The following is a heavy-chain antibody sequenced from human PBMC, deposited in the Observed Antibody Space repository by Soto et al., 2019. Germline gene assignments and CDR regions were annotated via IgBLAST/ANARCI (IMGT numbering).Heavy chain of an antibody. J-gene: IGHJ5*02. CDR3: AKDRTFGELLPNWFDP. CDR2: ISGSGGST. V-gene: IGHV3-23*01. D-gene: IGHD3-10*01. CDR1: GFTFSSYA. Sequence: GGSLRLSCAASGFTFSSYAMSWVRQAPGKGLEWVSAISGSGGSTYYADSVKGRFTISRDNSKNTLYLQMNSLRAEDTAVYYCAKDRTFGELLPNWFDPWGQGTLVTVSS.